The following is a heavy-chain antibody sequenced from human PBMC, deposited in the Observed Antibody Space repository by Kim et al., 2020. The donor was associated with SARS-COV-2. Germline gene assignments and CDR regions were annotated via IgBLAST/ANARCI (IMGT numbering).Heavy chain of an antibody. D-gene: IGHD3-9*01. CDR3: ARDRSPILTGYPDPFDY. CDR1: GYTFTSYA. Sequence: ASVKVSCKASGYTFTSYAMNWVRQAPGQGLEWMGWINTNTGNPTYAQGFTGRFVFSLDTSVSTAYLQISSLKAEDTAVYYCARDRSPILTGYPDPFDYWGQGTLVTVSS. J-gene: IGHJ4*02. CDR2: INTNTGNP. V-gene: IGHV7-4-1*02.